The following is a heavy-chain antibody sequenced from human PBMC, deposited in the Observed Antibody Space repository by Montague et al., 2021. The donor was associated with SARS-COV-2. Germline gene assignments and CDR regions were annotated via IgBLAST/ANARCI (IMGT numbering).Heavy chain of an antibody. CDR1: GFSLDSRGVG. J-gene: IGHJ4*02. CDR2: IYWNDDK. V-gene: IGHV2-5*01. D-gene: IGHD6-19*01. Sequence: PALVKPTQTLTLTCTFSGFSLDSRGVGVGWIRQPPGKALECLALIYWNDDKRYSPSLKTRLTVTKDTSKNQVVLTMTNMDPVDTATYFCVHKKSGWPIEFAFWGQRALVTVSS. CDR3: VHKKSGWPIEFAF.